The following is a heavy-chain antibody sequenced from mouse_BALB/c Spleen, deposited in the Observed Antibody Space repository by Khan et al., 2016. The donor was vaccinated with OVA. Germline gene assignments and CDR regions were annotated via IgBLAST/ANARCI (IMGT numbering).Heavy chain of an antibody. CDR2: IFPGSVST. V-gene: IGHV1-9*01. CDR3: ARGVYGGFAY. J-gene: IGHJ3*01. D-gene: IGHD1-1*01. Sequence: QVQLQQSGGDLMKPGASVKISCKATGYTFSSYWIEWVKLRPGHGLEWIGQIFPGSVSTTYNEKFTGKATFTADTSSNTAYMQLSSLTSEDSAVYYCARGVYGGFAYWGQGTLVTVSA. CDR1: GYTFSSYW.